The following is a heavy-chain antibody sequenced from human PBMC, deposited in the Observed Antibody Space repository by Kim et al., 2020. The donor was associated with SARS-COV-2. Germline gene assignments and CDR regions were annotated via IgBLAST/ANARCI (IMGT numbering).Heavy chain of an antibody. D-gene: IGHD5-12*01. CDR3: AGTDGYNYLEVY. CDR2: IYYSGST. J-gene: IGHJ4*02. V-gene: IGHV4-39*01. CDR1: GGSISSSSYY. Sequence: SETLSLTCTVSGGSISSSSYYWGWIRQPPGKGLEWIGSIYYSGSTYYNPSLKSRVTISVDTSKNQFSLKLSSVTAADTAVYYCAGTDGYNYLEVYWGQGTLVTVSS.